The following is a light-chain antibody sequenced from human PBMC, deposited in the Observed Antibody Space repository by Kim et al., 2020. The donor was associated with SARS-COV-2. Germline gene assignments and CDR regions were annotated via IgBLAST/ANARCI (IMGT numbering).Light chain of an antibody. V-gene: IGLV6-57*03. Sequence: GETGPMPSTRSSVRITIYELQGDQQRPRSAPTTVSLEDNPSPYGVTVRSSGSIDSSSTAASLAISGLKTEDEADYYCQSYDSSTWVFGGGTQLTVL. CDR1: SVRITIYE. CDR2: EDN. CDR3: QSYDSSTWV. J-gene: IGLJ3*02.